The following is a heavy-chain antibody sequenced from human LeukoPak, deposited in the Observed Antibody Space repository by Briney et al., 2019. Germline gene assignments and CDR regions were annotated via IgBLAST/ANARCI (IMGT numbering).Heavy chain of an antibody. J-gene: IGHJ4*01. CDR2: IAGRSGYI. D-gene: IGHD2-21*02. V-gene: IGHV3-21*01. CDR1: GFTFSRYT. Sequence: PGGSLRLSCAASGFTFSRYTMNWVPQAPGKGLEWVSSIAGRSGYISYADSVKGRFTISRDNAKKSLYLQMTSRTGEDTAVYYCARERGAYCGGDCYLGFADWGRGTLVTVSS. CDR3: ARERGAYCGGDCYLGFAD.